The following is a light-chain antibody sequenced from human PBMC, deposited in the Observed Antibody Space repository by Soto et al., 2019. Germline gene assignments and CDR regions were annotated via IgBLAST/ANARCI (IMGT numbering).Light chain of an antibody. CDR2: DNN. CDR1: SSNIGNNY. V-gene: IGLV1-51*01. CDR3: GTWDSSLSAGV. Sequence: QSVLTQPPSVSAAPGQKVTISCSGSSSNIGNNYVSWYQHLPGTAPKLLIYDNNERPSGIPDRFSGSKSGTSATLGITGLQTGDEAEYYCGTWDSSLSAGVFGGGTKLTVL. J-gene: IGLJ3*02.